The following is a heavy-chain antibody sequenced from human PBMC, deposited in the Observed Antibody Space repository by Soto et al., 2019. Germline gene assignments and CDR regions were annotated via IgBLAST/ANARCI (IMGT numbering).Heavy chain of an antibody. CDR2: IYYSGST. V-gene: IGHV4-59*08. CDR3: ARVLIESSGWPFDY. J-gene: IGHJ4*02. D-gene: IGHD6-19*01. Sequence: SETLSLTCTVSGGSISSYYWSWIRQPPGKGLEWIGYIYYSGSTNYNPSLKSRVTISVDTSKNQFSLKLSSVTAADTAVYYCARVLIESSGWPFDYWGQGTLVTVSS. CDR1: GGSISSYY.